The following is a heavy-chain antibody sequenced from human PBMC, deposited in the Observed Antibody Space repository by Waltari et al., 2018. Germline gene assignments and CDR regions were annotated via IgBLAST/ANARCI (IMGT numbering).Heavy chain of an antibody. V-gene: IGHV4-39*07. CDR2: IYYSGGT. CDR3: ARSTSYSGYDLRYYYYMDV. J-gene: IGHJ6*03. Sequence: QLQLQESGPGLVKPSETLSLTCTVSGGSISSSSYYWGWIRQPPGKGLEWIGSIYYSGGTYYNPSLKGRVTISVDTSKNQFSRKLSSVTAADTAVYYCARSTSYSGYDLRYYYYMDVWGKGTTVTISS. D-gene: IGHD5-12*01. CDR1: GGSISSSSYY.